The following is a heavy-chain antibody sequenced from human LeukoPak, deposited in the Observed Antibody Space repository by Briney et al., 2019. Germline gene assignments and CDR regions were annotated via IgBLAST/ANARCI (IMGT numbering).Heavy chain of an antibody. CDR1: GGSVSGGDYF. D-gene: IGHD3-3*01. Sequence: SETLSLTCTVSGGSVSGGDYFWSWIRQPPGKGLEWIGHIYYSGSTYYNPSLKSRVTISVDTSKNQFSLKLSSVTAEDTAVYYCARGPYDFWKGYNDYWGQGTLVTVSS. J-gene: IGHJ4*02. CDR3: ARGPYDFWKGYNDY. CDR2: IYYSGST. V-gene: IGHV4-30-4*01.